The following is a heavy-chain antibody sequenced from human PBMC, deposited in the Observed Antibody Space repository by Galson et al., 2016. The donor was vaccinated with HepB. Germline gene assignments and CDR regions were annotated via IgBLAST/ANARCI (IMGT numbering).Heavy chain of an antibody. CDR3: AKSPWYDSSGYYYFDY. CDR2: ISGSGGST. CDR1: GFTFSSYA. V-gene: IGHV3-23*01. D-gene: IGHD3-22*01. J-gene: IGHJ4*02. Sequence: SLRLSCAASGFTFSSYAMSWVRQAPGEGLEWISGISGSGGSTFYADSVKGRFPISRDKSKNTLYPQMNSLRAEDTAVYHCAKSPWYDSSGYYYFDYWGQGTLVTVSS.